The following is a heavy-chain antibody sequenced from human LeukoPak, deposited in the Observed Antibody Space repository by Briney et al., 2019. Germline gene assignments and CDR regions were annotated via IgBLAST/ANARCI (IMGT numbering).Heavy chain of an antibody. CDR2: ISYDGSNK. V-gene: IGHV3-30*01. Sequence: PGGSLRLSCAASGFTFSSYAMHWVRQAPGKGLEWVAVISYDGSNKYYADSVKGRFTISRDNSKNTLYLQMNSLRAEDTAVYYCARDPGYSSSWYDYWGQGTLVTVS. J-gene: IGHJ4*02. CDR3: ARDPGYSSSWYDY. CDR1: GFTFSSYA. D-gene: IGHD6-13*01.